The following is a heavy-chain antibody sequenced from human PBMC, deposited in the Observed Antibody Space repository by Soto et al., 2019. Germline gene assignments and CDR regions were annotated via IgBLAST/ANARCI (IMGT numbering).Heavy chain of an antibody. D-gene: IGHD3-22*01. CDR1: GFTFSSYA. V-gene: IGHV3-30-3*01. J-gene: IGHJ4*02. CDR2: ISYDGSNK. CDR3: ASDRSMIVVLRGY. Sequence: QVQLVESGGGVVQPGRSLRLSCAASGFTFSSYAMHWVRQAPGKGLEWVSFISYDGSNKYYAESVKGRFTISRDTSKNRLYLQMNSLRAEDTVVYYCASDRSMIVVLRGYWGQGTLGTVSS.